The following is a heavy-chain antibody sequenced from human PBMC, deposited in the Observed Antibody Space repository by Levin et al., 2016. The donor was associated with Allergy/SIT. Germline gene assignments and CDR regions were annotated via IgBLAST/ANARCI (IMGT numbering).Heavy chain of an antibody. D-gene: IGHD3-10*01. Sequence: VRQAPGKGLEWVSAIYSGGSTYYADSVKGRFTISRDNSKNTLYLQMNSLRAEDTAVYYCASATYGSGSPFDYWGQGTLVTVSS. V-gene: IGHV3-53*01. CDR2: IYSGGST. J-gene: IGHJ4*02. CDR3: ASATYGSGSPFDY.